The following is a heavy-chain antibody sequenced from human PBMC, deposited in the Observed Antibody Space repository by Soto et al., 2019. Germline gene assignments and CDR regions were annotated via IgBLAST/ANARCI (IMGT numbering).Heavy chain of an antibody. Sequence: ASVKVSCKASGYTFTSYAMHWVRQAPGQRLEWMGWINAGNGNTKYSQKFQGRVTITRDTSASTAYMELSGLRSEDTAVYYCATRYSGYDAPYYYYYYMDVWGKGTTVTVSS. CDR3: ATRYSGYDAPYYYYYYMDV. CDR1: GYTFTSYA. CDR2: INAGNGNT. J-gene: IGHJ6*03. D-gene: IGHD5-12*01. V-gene: IGHV1-3*01.